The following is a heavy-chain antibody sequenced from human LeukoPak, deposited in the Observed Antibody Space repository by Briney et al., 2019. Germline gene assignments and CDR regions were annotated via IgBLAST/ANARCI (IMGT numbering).Heavy chain of an antibody. V-gene: IGHV3-53*01. J-gene: IGHJ4*02. D-gene: IGHD4-11*01. CDR3: ARHRIYGWRLQSPFDY. CDR2: IYSGGST. Sequence: GGSLRLSCAASGFTVSSNYMSWVRQAPGKGLEWVSVIYSGGSTYYADSVKGRFTISRDNSKNTLYLQMNSLRAEDTAVYYCARHRIYGWRLQSPFDYWGQGTLVTVSS. CDR1: GFTVSSNY.